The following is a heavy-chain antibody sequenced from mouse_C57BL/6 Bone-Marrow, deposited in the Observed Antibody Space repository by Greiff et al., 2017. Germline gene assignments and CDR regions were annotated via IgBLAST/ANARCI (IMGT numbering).Heavy chain of an antibody. D-gene: IGHD2-5*01. Sequence: QVQLQQPGAELVMPGASVKLSCKASGYTFTSYWMHWVKQRPGQGLEWIGEIDPSDSYTNYNQKIKGKSTLTVDKSSSTAYMQLSSLTSEDSAVYYCAREGYSNYEMDYWGQGTSVTVSS. CDR1: GYTFTSYW. V-gene: IGHV1-69*01. CDR2: IDPSDSYT. CDR3: AREGYSNYEMDY. J-gene: IGHJ4*01.